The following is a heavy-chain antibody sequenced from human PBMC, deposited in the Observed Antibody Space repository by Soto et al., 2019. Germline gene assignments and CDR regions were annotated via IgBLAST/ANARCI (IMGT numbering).Heavy chain of an antibody. Sequence: GGSLRLSCAASGFTFSSYAMSWVRQAPGKGLEWISAVSGSGGSTYYADSVKGRFTISRDNSKDTLYLHMNSLRAEDTAVYYCARGSSIAGLYYGMDVWGQGTTVTVSS. CDR3: ARGSSIAGLYYGMDV. CDR1: GFTFSSYA. J-gene: IGHJ6*02. V-gene: IGHV3-23*01. CDR2: VSGSGGST. D-gene: IGHD6-6*01.